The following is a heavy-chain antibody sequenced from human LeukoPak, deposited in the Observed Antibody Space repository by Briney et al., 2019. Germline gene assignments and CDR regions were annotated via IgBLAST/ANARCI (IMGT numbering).Heavy chain of an antibody. CDR3: AKDIKGSYYDFWSGYYGNYFGY. CDR2: ISGDGGST. V-gene: IGHV3-43*02. J-gene: IGHJ4*02. CDR1: GFTFDDYA. D-gene: IGHD3-3*01. Sequence: GGSLRLSCAASGFTFDDYAMHWARQAPGKGLEWVSLISGDGGSTYYADSVKGRFTISRDNSKNSLYLQMNSLRTEDTALYYCAKDIKGSYYDFWSGYYGNYFGYWGQGTLVTVSS.